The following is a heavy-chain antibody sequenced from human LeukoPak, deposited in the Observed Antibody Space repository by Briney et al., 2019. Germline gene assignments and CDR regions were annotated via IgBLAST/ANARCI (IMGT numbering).Heavy chain of an antibody. V-gene: IGHV3-49*04. CDR1: GFTFSSYG. CDR2: IRSRAHDATP. J-gene: IGHJ5*02. D-gene: IGHD3-3*01. Sequence: GGSLRLSCAASGFTFSSYGMHWVRQAPGKGLEWVGFIRSRAHDATPQYAASVQGRFTISRDDSKSIANLQMNSLKTEDTAVYYCATSRTYDFIFISWGQGTLVTVSS. CDR3: ATSRTYDFIFIS.